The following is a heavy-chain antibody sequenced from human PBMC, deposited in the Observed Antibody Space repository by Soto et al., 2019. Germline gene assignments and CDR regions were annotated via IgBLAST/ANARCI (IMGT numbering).Heavy chain of an antibody. CDR1: GFSLSTSGVG. Sequence: QITLKESGPTLVKPTQTLTLTCTFSGFSLSTSGVGVVWLRQPPGKALEWLALVYWDDDKRYSPSLKSRLTTTQDTSKNQVVLTMNNMDPVDTATYYCAHSSSRWPLGYWGQGALVTVSS. CDR3: AHSSSRWPLGY. CDR2: VYWDDDK. D-gene: IGHD4-17*01. J-gene: IGHJ4*02. V-gene: IGHV2-5*02.